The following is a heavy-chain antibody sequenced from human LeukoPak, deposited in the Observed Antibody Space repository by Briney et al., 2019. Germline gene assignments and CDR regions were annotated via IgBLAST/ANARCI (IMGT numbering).Heavy chain of an antibody. Sequence: SETLSLTCTVSGGSISSSSYYWGWIRQPPGKGLEWIGSIYYSGSTYYSPSLKSRVTISLDTSRNQFSLKLNSVTAADTAVYYCARDPYDSGIWGQGTLVTVSS. D-gene: IGHD3-10*01. CDR3: ARDPYDSGI. CDR1: GGSISSSSYY. CDR2: IYYSGST. J-gene: IGHJ4*02. V-gene: IGHV4-39*07.